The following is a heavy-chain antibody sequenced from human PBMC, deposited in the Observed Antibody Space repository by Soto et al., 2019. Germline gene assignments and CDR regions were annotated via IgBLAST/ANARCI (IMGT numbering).Heavy chain of an antibody. J-gene: IGHJ4*02. CDR3: AKDSDYYDFWSGYYRGDREYYFDY. CDR1: GFTFSSYA. V-gene: IGHV3-23*01. Sequence: GGSLRLSCAASGFTFSSYAMSWVRQAPGKGLEWVSAISGSGGSTYYADSVKGRFTISRDNSKNTLYLQMNSLRAEDTAVYYCAKDSDYYDFWSGYYRGDREYYFDYWGQGTLVTVSS. CDR2: ISGSGGST. D-gene: IGHD3-3*01.